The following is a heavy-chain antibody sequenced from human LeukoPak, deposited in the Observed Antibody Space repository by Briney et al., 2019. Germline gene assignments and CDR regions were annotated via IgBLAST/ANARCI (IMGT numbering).Heavy chain of an antibody. Sequence: SETLSLTCAVSGYSISSGYYWGWIRQPPGKGLEWIGSMSHNRGTYYNPSLKSRVTISMDTSKNQFSLRLSSVTAADTAVYYCASYYASGVSAYNYYGMDVWGKGTTVTVSS. V-gene: IGHV4-38-2*01. J-gene: IGHJ6*04. CDR2: MSHNRGT. CDR1: GYSISSGYY. CDR3: ASYYASGVSAYNYYGMDV. D-gene: IGHD3-10*01.